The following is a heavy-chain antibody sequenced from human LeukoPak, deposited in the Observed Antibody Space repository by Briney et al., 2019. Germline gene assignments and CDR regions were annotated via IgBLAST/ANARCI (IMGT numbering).Heavy chain of an antibody. D-gene: IGHD2-15*01. J-gene: IGHJ4*02. Sequence: ASVKVSCKASGYTFTGYYMHWVRQAPGQGLEWMGWINPNSGGTNYAQKFQGRVTMTRDTSISTAYMELSSLRSEDTAVYYCARGRCSGGSCYPFDYWGQGTLVTVSS. CDR3: ARGRCSGGSCYPFDY. CDR2: INPNSGGT. CDR1: GYTFTGYY. V-gene: IGHV1-2*02.